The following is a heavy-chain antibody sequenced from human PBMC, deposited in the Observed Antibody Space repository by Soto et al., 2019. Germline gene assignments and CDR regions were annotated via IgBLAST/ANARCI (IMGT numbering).Heavy chain of an antibody. D-gene: IGHD3-22*01. CDR1: GGSISSSSYY. CDR2: IYYTGST. J-gene: IGHJ4*02. CDR3: ANYYDSSGLDF. V-gene: IGHV4-39*01. Sequence: SETLSLTCTVSGGSISSSSYYWGWLRQPPGKGLEWIGSIYYTGSTYSNPSLKSRVTISVDTSKNQFSLKLSSVTAADTAVYYCANYYDSSGLDFWGQGTLVTVS.